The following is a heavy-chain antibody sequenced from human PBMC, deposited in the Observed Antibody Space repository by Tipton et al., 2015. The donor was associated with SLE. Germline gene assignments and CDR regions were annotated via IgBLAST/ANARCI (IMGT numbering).Heavy chain of an antibody. Sequence: LRLSCTVSGGSISSSSYYWGWIRQPPGKGLEWIGSIYYSGSTYYNPSLKSRVTISVDTSKNQFSLKLSSVTAADTAVYYCARIHWRDSYSDYWGQGTLVTVSS. D-gene: IGHD5-18*01. CDR1: GGSISSSSYY. J-gene: IGHJ4*02. CDR2: IYYSGST. CDR3: ARIHWRDSYSDY. V-gene: IGHV4-39*07.